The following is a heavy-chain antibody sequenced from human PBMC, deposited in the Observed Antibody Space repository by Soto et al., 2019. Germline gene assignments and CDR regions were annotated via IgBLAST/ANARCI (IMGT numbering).Heavy chain of an antibody. V-gene: IGHV3-74*01. Sequence: EVQLVESGGGLVQPGGSLRLSCTASGFTFNTYWRHWVRQAPGEGLMCVSRINLDGDVTNYADSVKGRFTISRDNTKNTLYLQMVSLRVDDTAVYYCARDRTSCRYRHLDNWGQGTLVIVSS. J-gene: IGHJ4*02. D-gene: IGHD3-16*02. CDR1: GFTFNTYW. CDR3: ARDRTSCRYRHLDN. CDR2: INLDGDVT.